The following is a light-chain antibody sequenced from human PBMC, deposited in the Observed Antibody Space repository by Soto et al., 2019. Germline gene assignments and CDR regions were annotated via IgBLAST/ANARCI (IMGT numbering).Light chain of an antibody. Sequence: EIVMTQSPATLSVSAGERVTISCRASQSVTRNLAWYQHTPGQSPRLLISAASSDATDLPSRFMGSGSGTDSSLTISSLQSEEAAEYYCQQYRHWPVTFGGVNKVFIK. CDR3: QQYRHWPVT. CDR2: AAS. V-gene: IGKV3D-15*01. J-gene: IGKJ4*01. CDR1: QSVTRN.